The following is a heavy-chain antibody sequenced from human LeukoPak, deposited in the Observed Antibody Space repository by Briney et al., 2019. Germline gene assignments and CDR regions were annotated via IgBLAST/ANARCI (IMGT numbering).Heavy chain of an antibody. Sequence: GGSLRLSCAASGFTFSSYAMSWVRQAPGKGLEWVSAISGSGGNTYYADSVKGRFTISRDDSKNTVYLQMNSLRAEDTAVYYCARWTNFHAFDIWGQGTLVTVSS. J-gene: IGHJ3*02. CDR3: ARWTNFHAFDI. CDR1: GFTFSSYA. CDR2: ISGSGGNT. D-gene: IGHD1-1*01. V-gene: IGHV3-23*01.